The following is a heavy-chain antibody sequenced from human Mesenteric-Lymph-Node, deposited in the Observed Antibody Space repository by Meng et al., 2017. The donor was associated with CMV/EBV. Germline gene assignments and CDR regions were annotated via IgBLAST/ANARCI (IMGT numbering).Heavy chain of an antibody. CDR2: VHYTGST. CDR1: GASVSAYH. J-gene: IGHJ5*02. CDR3: ARGGGGLNWFDP. Sequence: SETLSLTCTISGASVSAYHYTWIRQTPGKGLEWIGYVHYTGSTNYNPSLKSRLTVSLHTSKNMFSLNLTSVTAADTAVYYCARGGGGLNWFDPWGQGILVTVSS. V-gene: IGHV4-59*02. D-gene: IGHD2-15*01.